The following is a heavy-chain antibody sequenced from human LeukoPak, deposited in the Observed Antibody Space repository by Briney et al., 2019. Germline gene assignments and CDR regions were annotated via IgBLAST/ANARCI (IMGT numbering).Heavy chain of an antibody. J-gene: IGHJ3*02. CDR1: GFTVSSNY. Sequence: GGSLRLSCAASGFTVSSNYMSWVRQAPGKGLEWVSVIYSGGSTYYADSVKGRFTISRDNSKNTLYLQMSSLRAEDTAVYYCARERHDAFDIWGQGTMVTVSS. CDR2: IYSGGST. V-gene: IGHV3-66*01. CDR3: ARERHDAFDI.